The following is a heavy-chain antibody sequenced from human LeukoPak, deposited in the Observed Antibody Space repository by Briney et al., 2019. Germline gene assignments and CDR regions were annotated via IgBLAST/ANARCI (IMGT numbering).Heavy chain of an antibody. CDR3: ARGSLRYYYDSSGSYDAFDI. Sequence: ASVKVSCKVSGYTFTSYAMHWVRQAPGQRLEWMGWINAGNGNTKYSQKFQGRVTMTRNTSISTAYMELSSLRSEDTAVYYCARGSLRYYYDSSGSYDAFDIWGQGTMVTVSS. CDR1: GYTFTSYA. V-gene: IGHV1-3*01. D-gene: IGHD3-22*01. CDR2: INAGNGNT. J-gene: IGHJ3*02.